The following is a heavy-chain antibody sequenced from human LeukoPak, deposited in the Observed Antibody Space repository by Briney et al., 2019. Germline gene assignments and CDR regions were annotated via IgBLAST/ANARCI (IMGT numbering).Heavy chain of an antibody. CDR3: ARRTGGTKDY. V-gene: IGHV3-23*01. Sequence: GGSLRLSCVASGFTFGDVVMSWVRQAPGKGLEWVSAISYNGAGTDYADSVKGRFAISRDNSKNTLYLQMNSLRAEDTAVYYCARRTGGTKDYWGQGTQVTVSS. CDR2: ISYNGAGT. D-gene: IGHD7-27*01. J-gene: IGHJ4*02. CDR1: GFTFGDVV.